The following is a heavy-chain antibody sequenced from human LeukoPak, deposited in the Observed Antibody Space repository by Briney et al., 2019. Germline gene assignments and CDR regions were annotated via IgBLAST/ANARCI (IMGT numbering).Heavy chain of an antibody. CDR3: SRDPPAGTSPY. D-gene: IGHD1-7*01. Sequence: GGSLRLSCAASGFTFSGYGMHWVRQAPGKGLEWVAFVRYDSSNKYYADSVKGRFTVSRDNSKNMLYLQMNSLRAEDTAVYYCSRDPPAGTSPYWGQGTLVTVSS. CDR1: GFTFSGYG. CDR2: VRYDSSNK. V-gene: IGHV3-30*02. J-gene: IGHJ4*02.